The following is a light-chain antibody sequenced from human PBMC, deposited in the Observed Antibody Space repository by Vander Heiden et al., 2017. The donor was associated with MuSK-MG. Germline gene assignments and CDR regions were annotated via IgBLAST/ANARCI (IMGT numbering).Light chain of an antibody. Sequence: LVLPQSPATLSFSPGERATLSRRASQSVDNNLAWDRQRHGQAQRLLIYDASNRATGIPARFSGSGSGTDLTLTISSLEPEDVAVDVCQWRRNWPPEITFGPGTKVDIK. CDR2: DAS. V-gene: IGKV3-11*01. J-gene: IGKJ3*01. CDR3: QWRRNWPPEIT. CDR1: QSVDNN.